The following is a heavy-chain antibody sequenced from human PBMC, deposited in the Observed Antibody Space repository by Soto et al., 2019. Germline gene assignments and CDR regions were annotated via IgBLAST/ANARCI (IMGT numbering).Heavy chain of an antibody. CDR3: ASEDCTNTNCLKGFHY. CDR2: INPESGNP. CDR1: GHTFTDYY. V-gene: IGHV1-2*02. D-gene: IGHD2-8*01. J-gene: IGHJ4*02. Sequence: ASVKVSCKASGHTFTDYYMHWVRQAPGQGFEWVGGINPESGNPKYVPKFQGRVTVTRDTSTSTAYMELNGLTSDDTAVYYCASEDCTNTNCLKGFHYWGQGTLVTVS.